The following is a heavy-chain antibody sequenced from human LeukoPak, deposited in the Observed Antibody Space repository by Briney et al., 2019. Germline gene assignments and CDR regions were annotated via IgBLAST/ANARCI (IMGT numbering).Heavy chain of an antibody. J-gene: IGHJ5*02. Sequence: SVKVSCKASGGTFSSYAISWVRQAPGQGLEWMGRIIPILGIANYAQKFQGRVTITADKSTSTAYMELSSLRSEDTAVYYCARGDDYSDYVIGNWFDPWGQGTLVTVSS. CDR2: IIPILGIA. CDR1: GGTFSSYA. CDR3: ARGDDYSDYVIGNWFDP. D-gene: IGHD4-11*01. V-gene: IGHV1-69*04.